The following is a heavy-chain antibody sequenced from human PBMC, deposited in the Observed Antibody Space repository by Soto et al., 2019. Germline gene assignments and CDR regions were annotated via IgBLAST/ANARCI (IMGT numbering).Heavy chain of an antibody. CDR1: GFTFSSYG. D-gene: IGHD3-22*01. J-gene: IGHJ4*02. CDR2: IWYDGSNK. CDR3: ARDRSKYYYDSSGYYYPLAY. V-gene: IGHV3-33*01. Sequence: PGGSLRLSCAASGFTFSSYGMHWVRQAPGKGLEWVAVIWYDGSNKYYADSVKGRFTISRDNSKNTLYLQMNSLRAEDTAVYYCARDRSKYYYDSSGYYYPLAYWGQGTLVTVSS.